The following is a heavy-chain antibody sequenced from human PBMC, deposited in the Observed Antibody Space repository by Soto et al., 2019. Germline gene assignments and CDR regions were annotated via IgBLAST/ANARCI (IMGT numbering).Heavy chain of an antibody. CDR1: GYTFTSYG. V-gene: IGHV1-18*01. D-gene: IGHD4-17*01. Sequence: GASVKVSCKASGYTFTSYGISWVRQAPGQGLEWMGWIRAYNGNTNYAQKLQGRVTMTTDTSTSTEYMELRSLRSDDTAEHYFTKEVYGDNPEAFDIWGQGTMVTVSS. J-gene: IGHJ3*02. CDR2: IRAYNGNT. CDR3: TKEVYGDNPEAFDI.